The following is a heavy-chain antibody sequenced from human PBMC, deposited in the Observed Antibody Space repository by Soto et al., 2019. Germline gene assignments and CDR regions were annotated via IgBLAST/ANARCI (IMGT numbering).Heavy chain of an antibody. CDR2: IYYSGST. J-gene: IGHJ4*02. CDR1: GGSISSYY. D-gene: IGHD4-4*01. Sequence: SETLSLTCTVSGGSISSYYWSWIRQPPGKGLEWIGYIYYSGSTNYNPSLKSRVTISVDTSKNQFSLKLSSVTAADTAVYYCAGTTVTSAYWGQGTLVTVSS. V-gene: IGHV4-59*08. CDR3: AGTTVTSAY.